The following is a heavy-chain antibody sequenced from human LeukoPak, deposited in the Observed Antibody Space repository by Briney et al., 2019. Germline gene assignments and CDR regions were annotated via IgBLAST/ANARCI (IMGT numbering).Heavy chain of an antibody. Sequence: ASVKVSFKASGYTFTSYGISWVRQAPGQGLEWMGWISAYNGNTNYAQKLQGRVTMTTDTSTSTAYMELRSLRSDDTAVYYCARGGTGITGTTHNWFDPWGQGTLVTVSS. D-gene: IGHD1-7*01. CDR3: ARGGTGITGTTHNWFDP. CDR1: GYTFTSYG. J-gene: IGHJ5*02. V-gene: IGHV1-18*01. CDR2: ISAYNGNT.